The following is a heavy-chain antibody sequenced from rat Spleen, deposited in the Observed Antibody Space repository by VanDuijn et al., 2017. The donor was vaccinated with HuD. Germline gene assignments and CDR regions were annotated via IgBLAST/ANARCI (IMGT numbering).Heavy chain of an antibody. CDR1: GFTFNNYW. CDR3: VREERWGDY. V-gene: IGHV5-31*01. Sequence: EVKLVESGGGLVQPGRSLKLSCVASGFTFNNYWMTWVRQAPGMGLEWIASITNASGRTYYPDSVKGRFTISRDTAQNTLYLQMNSLRSEDTAIYYGVREERWGDYWGQGVMVAVSA. CDR2: ITNASGRT. J-gene: IGHJ2*01.